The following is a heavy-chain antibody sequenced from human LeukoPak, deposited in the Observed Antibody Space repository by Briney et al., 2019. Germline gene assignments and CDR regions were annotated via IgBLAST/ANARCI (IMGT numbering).Heavy chain of an antibody. V-gene: IGHV1-58*02. CDR3: AAVSTYYYDSSGYPP. Sequence: SVKVSCKASGFTFTSSAMQWVRQARGQRLEWIGWIVVGSGNTNYAQKYQERVTITRDMSTSTAYMELSSLRSEDTAVYYCAAVSTYYYDSSGYPPWGQGTLVTVSS. CDR2: IVVGSGNT. J-gene: IGHJ5*02. D-gene: IGHD3-22*01. CDR1: GFTFTSSA.